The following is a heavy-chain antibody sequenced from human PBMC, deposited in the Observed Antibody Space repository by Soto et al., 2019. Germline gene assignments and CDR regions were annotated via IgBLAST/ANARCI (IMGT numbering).Heavy chain of an antibody. CDR2: IIGSGGST. V-gene: IGHV3-23*01. J-gene: IGHJ6*02. D-gene: IGHD3-22*01. CDR3: GVHGYYDSSGYYYGYYYYGMDV. Sequence: XGALRLSCSAAGFTFSSYAMSWVRQAPGKGLEWVSAIIGSGGSTYYADSVKGRFTISRDNSKDTLYLQMNSLRAEDTAVYYCGVHGYYDSSGYYYGYYYYGMDVWGQGTTVTVSS. CDR1: GFTFSSYA.